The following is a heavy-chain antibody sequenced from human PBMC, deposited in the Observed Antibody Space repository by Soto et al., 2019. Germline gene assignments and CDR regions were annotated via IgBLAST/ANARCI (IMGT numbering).Heavy chain of an antibody. CDR1: SDSMNSGGYY. J-gene: IGHJ6*02. CDR3: ARRGGSSSGYYYYAMHV. V-gene: IGHV4-31*03. D-gene: IGHD6-6*01. Sequence: QVQLQESGPGLVKPSQTLSLTCSVSSDSMNSGGYYWSWIRQHPGKGLEWIGYIYSNGDTYYNPSLTSRVTISVDTSKNQFSLNLTSVTAADTAVYYCARRGGSSSGYYYYAMHVWGQGTTVTVSS. CDR2: IYSNGDT.